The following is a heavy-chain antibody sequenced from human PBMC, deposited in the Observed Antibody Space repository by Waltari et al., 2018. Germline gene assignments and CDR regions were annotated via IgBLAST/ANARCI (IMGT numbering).Heavy chain of an antibody. CDR2: INPNSGGT. J-gene: IGHJ4*02. D-gene: IGHD3-16*01. V-gene: IGHV1-2*04. CDR1: GYPFTGYY. Sequence: QVQLVQSGAEVKKPGASVKVSCKASGYPFTGYYMHWVRQAPGQGVEWMGWINPNSGGTNYAQKFQGWVTMTRDTSISTAYMELSRLRSDDTAVYYCARDFGPWTPRGFDYWGQGTLVTVSS. CDR3: ARDFGPWTPRGFDY.